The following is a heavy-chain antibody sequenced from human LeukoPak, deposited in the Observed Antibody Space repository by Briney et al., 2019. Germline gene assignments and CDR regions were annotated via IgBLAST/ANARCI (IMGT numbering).Heavy chain of an antibody. D-gene: IGHD5-24*01. V-gene: IGHV4-59*08. CDR3: ARHVRSGYNLLDY. J-gene: IGHJ4*02. CDR1: GGSINNYY. CDR2: IYFSGSS. Sequence: SETLSLTCTISGGSINNYYWSWIRQSPGKGLEWIGYIYFSGSSNYNPSLKSRVTTSVDTSKNQFSLNLNSVTAADTAVYYCARHVRSGYNLLDYWGQGTLVTVSS.